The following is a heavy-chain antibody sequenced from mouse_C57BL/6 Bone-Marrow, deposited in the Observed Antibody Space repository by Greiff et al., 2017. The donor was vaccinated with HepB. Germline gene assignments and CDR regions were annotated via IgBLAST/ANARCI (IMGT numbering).Heavy chain of an antibody. D-gene: IGHD1-1*01. Sequence: EVKLVESGGDLVKPGGSLKLSCAASGFTFSSYGMSWVRQTPDKRLEWVATISSGGSYTYYPDSVKGRFTISRDNAKNTLYLQMSSLKSEDTAMYYCARPPCYGKEYYAMDYWGQGTSVTVSS. CDR1: GFTFSSYG. CDR3: ARPPCYGKEYYAMDY. CDR2: ISSGGSYT. J-gene: IGHJ4*01. V-gene: IGHV5-6*01.